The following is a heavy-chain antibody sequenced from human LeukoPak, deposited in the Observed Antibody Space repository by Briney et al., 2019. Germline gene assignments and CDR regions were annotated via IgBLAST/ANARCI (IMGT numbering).Heavy chain of an antibody. CDR3: AKYRDVTSKGSGLGS. D-gene: IGHD4-17*01. Sequence: GGSLRLSCAASGFTYSIYAMSWVRQAPGKGPEWVSAISGNGGSTYYTDSVKGRFTISRDNSRNTLYLHMTRLTAEDTAVYYCAKYRDVTSKGSGLGSLGQGTLVTVSS. V-gene: IGHV3-23*01. J-gene: IGHJ5*01. CDR1: GFTYSIYA. CDR2: ISGNGGST.